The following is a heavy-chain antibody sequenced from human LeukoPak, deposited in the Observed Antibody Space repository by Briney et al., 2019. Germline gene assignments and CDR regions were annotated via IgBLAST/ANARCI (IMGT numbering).Heavy chain of an antibody. D-gene: IGHD5-24*01. V-gene: IGHV3-30*04. CDR2: ISYDGTNK. CDR3: ARQMATILDGILDY. J-gene: IGHJ4*02. CDR1: GFTFSNYA. Sequence: GRSLRLSCAASGFTFSNYAIHWVGQAPGKGVEWVSVISYDGTNKYYADSVKGRFTISRDNSKNTLYLQMNSLKTEDTALYYCARQMATILDGILDYWGQGTLVTVSS.